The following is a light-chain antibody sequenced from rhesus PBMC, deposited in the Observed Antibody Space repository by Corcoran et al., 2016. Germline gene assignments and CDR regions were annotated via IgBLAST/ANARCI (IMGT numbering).Light chain of an antibody. Sequence: DIQMTQSPSSLSASVGDTVTITCQASQGISKYLAWYQQKPGKAPKLLIYDASTLQSGVPSRFSGSGSGTEFPLTISSLQPDDFATYYCQQHNSYPPYSFGQGTKVEIK. CDR3: QQHNSYPPYS. CDR1: QGISKY. J-gene: IGKJ2*01. CDR2: DAS. V-gene: IGKV1-25*01.